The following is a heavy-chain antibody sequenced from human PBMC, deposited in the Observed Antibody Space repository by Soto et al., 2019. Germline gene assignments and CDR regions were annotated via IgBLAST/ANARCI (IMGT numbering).Heavy chain of an antibody. CDR2: IYYSGST. CDR3: ARDSTMVRSRGMDV. V-gene: IGHV4-59*01. CDR1: GGSISSYY. J-gene: IGHJ6*02. D-gene: IGHD3-10*01. Sequence: LPETLSLTCTVSGGSISSYYWSWIRQPPGKGLEWIGYIYYSGSTNYNPSLKSRVTISVDTSKNQFSLKLSSVTAADTAVYYCARDSTMVRSRGMDVWGQGTTVTVSS.